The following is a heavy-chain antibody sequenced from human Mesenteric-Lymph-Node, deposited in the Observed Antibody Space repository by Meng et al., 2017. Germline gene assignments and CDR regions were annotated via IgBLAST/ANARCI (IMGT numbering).Heavy chain of an antibody. CDR2: IYHSGST. V-gene: IGHV4-4*02. CDR1: GGSISSINW. D-gene: IGHD7-27*01. Sequence: QVELQESGPGRVKPSATPPLTCAVAGGSISSINWWTWVRQPPGKGLEWIGEIYHSGSTNYNPSLKSRVTISVDKSKNQFSLKLSSVTAADTAVYYCARDPGDHGRLNWFDPWGQGTLVTVSS. CDR3: ARDPGDHGRLNWFDP. J-gene: IGHJ5*02.